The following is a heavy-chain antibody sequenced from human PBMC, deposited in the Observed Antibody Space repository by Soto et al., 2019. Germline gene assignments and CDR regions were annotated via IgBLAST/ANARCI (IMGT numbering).Heavy chain of an antibody. Sequence: SETLSLPCTVSGGSISSGGYYWSWIRQHPGKGLEWIGYIYYSGSTYYNPSLKSRVTISVDTSKNQFSLKLSSVTAADTAVYYCARVWIGELSYFDYWGQGTLVTVSS. CDR1: GGSISSGGYY. J-gene: IGHJ4*02. D-gene: IGHD3-10*01. V-gene: IGHV4-31*03. CDR3: ARVWIGELSYFDY. CDR2: IYYSGST.